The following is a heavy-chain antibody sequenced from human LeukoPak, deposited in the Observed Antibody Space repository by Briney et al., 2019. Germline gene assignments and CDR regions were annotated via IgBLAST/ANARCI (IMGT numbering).Heavy chain of an antibody. CDR3: AKVAYDDFWSGFYTRPKHKDYFDP. CDR1: GGSFNTYY. J-gene: IGHJ5*02. CDR2: NNHSGGP. Sequence: SETLSLTCAVLGGSFNTYYWRWIRHPPGKGLEWIGDNNHSGGPKYHPSLKSRVTISVVKSKPQFSLRLSSVNAADTAVYYCAKVAYDDFWSGFYTRPKHKDYFDPWGQGTLVTVSS. V-gene: IGHV4-34*01. D-gene: IGHD3-3*01.